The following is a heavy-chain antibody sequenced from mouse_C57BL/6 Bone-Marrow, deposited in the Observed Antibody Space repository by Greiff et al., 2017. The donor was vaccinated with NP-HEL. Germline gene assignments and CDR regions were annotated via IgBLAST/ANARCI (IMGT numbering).Heavy chain of an antibody. J-gene: IGHJ1*03. CDR2: IYPGDGDT. CDR3: APLPIKDYWYFDV. D-gene: IGHD1-2*01. CDR1: GYAFSSSW. V-gene: IGHV1-82*01. Sequence: QVQLKQSGPELVKPGASVKISCKASGYAFSSSWMNWVKQRPGKGLEWIGRIYPGDGDTNYNGKFKGKATLTADKSSSTAYMQLSSLTSEDSAVYFCAPLPIKDYWYFDVWGTGTTVTVSS.